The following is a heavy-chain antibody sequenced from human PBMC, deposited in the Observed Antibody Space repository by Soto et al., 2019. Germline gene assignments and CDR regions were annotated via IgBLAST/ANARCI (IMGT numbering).Heavy chain of an antibody. CDR2: IIPILGIA. CDR1: GGTFSSYT. CDR3: ARSRSCSGGSCYCSPYWYFDL. Sequence: QVQLVQSGAEVKKPGSSVKVSCKASGGTFSSYTISWVRQAPGQGLEWMGRIIPILGIANYAQKFQGRVTISADKSTSPAYMELSSQRSEDTAVYYCARSRSCSGGSCYCSPYWYFDLWGRGTLVTVSS. V-gene: IGHV1-69*02. J-gene: IGHJ2*01. D-gene: IGHD2-15*01.